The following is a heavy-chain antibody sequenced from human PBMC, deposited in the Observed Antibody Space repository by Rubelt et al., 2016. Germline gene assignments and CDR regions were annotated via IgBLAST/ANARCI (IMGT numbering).Heavy chain of an antibody. D-gene: IGHD3-16*02. CDR1: GGSISSSSYY. CDR3: VVIRSLYYYYGMDV. J-gene: IGHJ6*02. CDR2: IYYSGST. V-gene: IGHV4-39*01. Sequence: QLQLQESGPGLVKPSETLSLTCTVSGGSISSSSYYWGWIRQPPGKGLEWIGSIYYSGSTYYNPSLKSRVTISVDTSKNQFSLKLSSVTAADTAVYYCVVIRSLYYYYGMDVWGQGTTVTVSS.